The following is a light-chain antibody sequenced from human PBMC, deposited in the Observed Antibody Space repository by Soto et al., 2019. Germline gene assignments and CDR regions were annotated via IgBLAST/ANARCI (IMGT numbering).Light chain of an antibody. Sequence: DIQMTQSPSSLSASVGDIVTITCRASQSISIYLNWYQQKPGKAPKLLIYAAFSLQSGVPSMFSGSGSGTDFTLPIRSLQHEDFATYYCQQSYITPPFAFGPGTKVDIK. CDR2: AAF. V-gene: IGKV1-39*01. CDR1: QSISIY. J-gene: IGKJ3*01. CDR3: QQSYITPPFA.